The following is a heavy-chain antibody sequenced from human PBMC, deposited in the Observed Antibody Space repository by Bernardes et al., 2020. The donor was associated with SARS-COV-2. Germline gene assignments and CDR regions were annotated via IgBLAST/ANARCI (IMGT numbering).Heavy chain of an antibody. CDR2: INSDGSST. Sequence: GGSLRLSCAASGFTFSSYWMHWVRQAPGKGLVWVSRINSDGSSTSYADSVKGRFTISRDNAKNTLYLQMNSLRAEDTAVYYCARVAADFWSGYYYYYYYMDVWGKGTTVTVSS. CDR1: GFTFSSYW. CDR3: ARVAADFWSGYYYYYYYMDV. J-gene: IGHJ6*03. D-gene: IGHD3-3*01. V-gene: IGHV3-74*01.